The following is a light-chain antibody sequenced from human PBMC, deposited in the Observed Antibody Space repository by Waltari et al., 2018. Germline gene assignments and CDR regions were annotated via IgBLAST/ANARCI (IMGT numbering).Light chain of an antibody. CDR1: QSISISY. J-gene: IGKJ4*01. V-gene: IGKV3-20*01. CDR3: QQYGASRLT. CDR2: GAS. Sequence: EIVLTQSPGTLSLSPGERATLSCRASQSISISYLAWYQQKPGQSPRLLIYGASSPATGIPDRFSGRVSGTDFTLTISRLEPEDFAVYYCQQYGASRLTFGGGTKVEIK.